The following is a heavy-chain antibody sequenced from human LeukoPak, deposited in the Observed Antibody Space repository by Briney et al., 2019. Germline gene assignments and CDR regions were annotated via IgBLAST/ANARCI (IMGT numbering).Heavy chain of an antibody. CDR3: AKGGIAAAVDY. CDR2: IYSGGST. CDR1: GFTVSSNY. D-gene: IGHD6-13*01. J-gene: IGHJ4*02. V-gene: IGHV3-66*01. Sequence: GGSLRLSCAASGFTVSSNYMSWVRQAPGKGLEWVSVIYSGGSTYYADSVKGRFAISRDNSKNTLYLQLNSLRAEDTAVYYCAKGGIAAAVDYWGQGTLVTVSS.